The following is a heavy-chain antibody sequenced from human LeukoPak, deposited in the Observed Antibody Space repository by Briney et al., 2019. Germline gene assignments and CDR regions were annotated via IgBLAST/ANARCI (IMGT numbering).Heavy chain of an antibody. Sequence: PGRSLRLSCAASGFTFSSYGMHWVRQAPGKGLEWVAVISYDGSNKYYADSVKGRFTISRDNSKNTLYLQMNSLRAEDTAVYYCAKTRYFDLAHYYYGMDVWGQGTTVTVSS. V-gene: IGHV3-30*18. CDR2: ISYDGSNK. D-gene: IGHD3-9*01. CDR1: GFTFSSYG. J-gene: IGHJ6*02. CDR3: AKTRYFDLAHYYYGMDV.